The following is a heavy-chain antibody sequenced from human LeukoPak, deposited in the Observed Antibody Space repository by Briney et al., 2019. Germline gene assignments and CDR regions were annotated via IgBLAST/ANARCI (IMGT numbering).Heavy chain of an antibody. CDR1: GFTFDDYA. CDR2: IYHSGST. J-gene: IGHJ4*02. D-gene: IGHD3-16*01. Sequence: LRLSCAASGFTFDDYAMHWIPQPPGKGWEWIGYIYHSGSTYYNPSLKSRVTISVDRSKNQFSLKLSSVTAADTAVYYCGSQTGEGYFDYWGQGTLVTVSS. CDR3: GSQTGEGYFDY. V-gene: IGHV4-30-2*01.